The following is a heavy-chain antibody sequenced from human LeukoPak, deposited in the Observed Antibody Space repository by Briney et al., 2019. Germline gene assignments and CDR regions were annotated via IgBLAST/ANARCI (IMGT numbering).Heavy chain of an antibody. V-gene: IGHV1-3*01. CDR3: ARDLYSSSWYWFDP. Sequence: GASVKVSCKASGYTFTSYAMHWVRQAPGQRLEWMGWINAGNGNTKYSQKFQGRVTITRDTSASTAYMELRSLRSDDTAVYYCARDLYSSSWYWFDPWGQGTLVTVSS. CDR2: INAGNGNT. D-gene: IGHD6-13*01. CDR1: GYTFTSYA. J-gene: IGHJ5*02.